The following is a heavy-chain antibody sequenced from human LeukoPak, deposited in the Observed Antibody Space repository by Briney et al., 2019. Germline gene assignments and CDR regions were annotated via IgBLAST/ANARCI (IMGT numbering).Heavy chain of an antibody. D-gene: IGHD3-22*01. V-gene: IGHV3-33*01. Sequence: QPGGSLRLSCAASGFTFSSYGMHWVRQAPGKGLEWVAVIWYDGSNKYYADSVKGRFTISRDNSKNTLYLQMNSLRAEDTAVYYCARSYYYDSSHTVDYWGQGTLVTVSS. CDR2: IWYDGSNK. J-gene: IGHJ4*02. CDR3: ARSYYYDSSHTVDY. CDR1: GFTFSSYG.